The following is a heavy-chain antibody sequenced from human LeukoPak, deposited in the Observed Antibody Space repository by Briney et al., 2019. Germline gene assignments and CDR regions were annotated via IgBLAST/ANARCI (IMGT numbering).Heavy chain of an antibody. J-gene: IGHJ3*02. CDR3: ARDGPICCSGGSCYKSGMLGYAFDI. Sequence: VGALRVSCAAPVFTFCGYIMNRVRQAPGRGLEWVLYISSSRRTIYYADSAKGRFTISRDNAKNSLYLQMNSLRDEDTAVYYCARDGPICCSGGSCYKSGMLGYAFDIWDQGTMVPVSS. CDR2: ISSSRRTI. CDR1: VFTFCGYI. V-gene: IGHV3-48*02. D-gene: IGHD2-15*01.